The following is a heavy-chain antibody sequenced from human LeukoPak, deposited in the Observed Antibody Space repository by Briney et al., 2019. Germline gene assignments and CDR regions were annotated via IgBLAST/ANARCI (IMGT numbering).Heavy chain of an antibody. CDR1: GYTFTSYY. CDR2: INPSGGST. Sequence: GASVKVSCKASGYTFTSYYMHWVRQAPGQGLEWMGIINPSGGSTSYAQKFQGRVTMTRDTSTSTVYMELSSLRSEDTAVYYCARDLGVVAATQDYYYGMDVWGQGTTVTVSS. D-gene: IGHD2-15*01. CDR3: ARDLGVVAATQDYYYGMDV. J-gene: IGHJ6*02. V-gene: IGHV1-46*01.